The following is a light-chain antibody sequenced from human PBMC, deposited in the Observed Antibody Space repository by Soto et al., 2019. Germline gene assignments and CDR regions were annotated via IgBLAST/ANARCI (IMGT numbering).Light chain of an antibody. CDR1: QTISSW. V-gene: IGKV1-5*01. CDR3: QQYNNYSPYT. Sequence: DIQMTQSPSTLSVSVGDRVTITCRASQTISSWLAWYQQKPGKAPKLLIYDASSLESGVPSRFSGSGSGTEFTLTISSLQPDDFATYYCQQYNNYSPYTFGQGTKLEIK. J-gene: IGKJ2*01. CDR2: DAS.